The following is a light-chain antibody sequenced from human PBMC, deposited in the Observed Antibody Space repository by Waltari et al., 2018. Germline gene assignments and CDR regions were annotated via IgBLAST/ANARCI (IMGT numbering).Light chain of an antibody. Sequence: QSALTQPASVSGSPGQSIAISCTGSSSNIGGYNYVSWYQPHPGKAPRLIIYEVSNRPSVVSNRFSGSQSANTASLTISVLQAEDEAYYYCSSYTGANTLGVFGGGTKLTVL. CDR3: SSYTGANTLGV. J-gene: IGLJ3*02. CDR1: SSNIGGYNY. V-gene: IGLV2-14*01. CDR2: EVS.